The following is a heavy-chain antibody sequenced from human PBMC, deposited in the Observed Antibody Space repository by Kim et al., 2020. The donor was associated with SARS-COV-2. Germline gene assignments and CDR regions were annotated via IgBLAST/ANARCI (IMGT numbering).Heavy chain of an antibody. CDR1: GFTFSSYG. Sequence: GGSLRLSCAASGFTFSSYGMHWVRQAPGKGLEWVAVISYDGSNKYYADSVKGRFTISRDNSKNTLYLQMNSLRAEDTAVYYCAKKGGFGYSSSWLIDYWGQGTLVTVSA. CDR2: ISYDGSNK. D-gene: IGHD6-13*01. V-gene: IGHV3-30*18. CDR3: AKKGGFGYSSSWLIDY. J-gene: IGHJ4*02.